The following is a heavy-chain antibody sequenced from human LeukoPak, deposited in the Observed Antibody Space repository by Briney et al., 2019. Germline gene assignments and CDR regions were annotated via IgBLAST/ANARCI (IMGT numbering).Heavy chain of an antibody. J-gene: IGHJ4*02. CDR2: IYYSGST. V-gene: IGHV4-39*01. CDR1: GGFISSSSYY. Sequence: PSETLSLTCTVSGGFISSSSYYWGWIRQPPGKGLEWIGSIYYSGSTYYNPSLKSRVTISVDTSKNQFSLKLSSVTAADTAVYYCARHSIGGRYQHDYWGQGTLVTVSS. D-gene: IGHD1-26*01. CDR3: ARHSIGGRYQHDY.